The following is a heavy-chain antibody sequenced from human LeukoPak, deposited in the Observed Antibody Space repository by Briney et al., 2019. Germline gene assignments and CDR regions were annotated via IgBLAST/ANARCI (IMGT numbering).Heavy chain of an antibody. CDR1: VGSISSGSYY. Sequence: PSETLSLTCTVSVGSISSGSYYWSWIRQPAGKGLEWIGRIYTSGSTNYNPSLKSRVTISVATSKHQFSLELSSVTAADTAVYYCARGFGGSYYYYMDVWGKGTTVTVSS. D-gene: IGHD3-3*01. CDR2: IYTSGST. CDR3: ARGFGGSYYYYMDV. V-gene: IGHV4-61*02. J-gene: IGHJ6*03.